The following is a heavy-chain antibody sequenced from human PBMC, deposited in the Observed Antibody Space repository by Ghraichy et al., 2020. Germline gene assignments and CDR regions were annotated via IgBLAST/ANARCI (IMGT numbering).Heavy chain of an antibody. V-gene: IGHV4-59*01. CDR2: ISYSGST. CDR3: ARDYSSSSAFDI. CDR1: GGSIRSYY. Sequence: SETLSLTCTVSGGSIRSYYWSWIRQPPGKGLEWIGYISYSGSTNYNPSLKSRVTLSVDTSKNQFSLKLRSVTAADTAVYYCARDYSSSSAFDICGQGTMVTVSS. D-gene: IGHD6-6*01. J-gene: IGHJ3*02.